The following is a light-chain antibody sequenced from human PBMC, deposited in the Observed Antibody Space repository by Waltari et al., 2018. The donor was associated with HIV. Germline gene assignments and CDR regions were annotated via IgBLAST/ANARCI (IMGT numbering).Light chain of an antibody. J-gene: IGLJ3*02. CDR3: QTWGTGIQV. CDR1: SGHTNYA. CDR2: LKRDGSH. V-gene: IGLV4-69*02. Sequence: QLVLTQSPSASASLGTSVKLTCTLSSGHTNYAIAWHQQHPEKGPRYLMNLKRDGSHSKGDGIPDRFSGSISGAERYLIISSLQAEDEADYYCQTWGTGIQVFGGGTKVTVL.